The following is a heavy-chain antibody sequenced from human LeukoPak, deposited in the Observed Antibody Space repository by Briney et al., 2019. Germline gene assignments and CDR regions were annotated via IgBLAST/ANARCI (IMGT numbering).Heavy chain of an antibody. V-gene: IGHV3-23*01. D-gene: IGHD3-9*01. Sequence: PGGSLRLSCAASGFTFNSYAMSWVRQAPGKGLEWVSAISGSGGSTYYADSVKGRFTISRDNSKNTLYLQMNSLRAEDTAVYYCAESVTAYYNVGCDYWGQGTLVTVSS. CDR3: AESVTAYYNVGCDY. CDR1: GFTFNSYA. J-gene: IGHJ4*02. CDR2: ISGSGGST.